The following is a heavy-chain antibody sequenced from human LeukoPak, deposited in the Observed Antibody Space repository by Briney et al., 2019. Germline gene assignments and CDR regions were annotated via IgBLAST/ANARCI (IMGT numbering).Heavy chain of an antibody. CDR1: DYTFSSYG. CDR3: ARCTFGGVIVRDFDH. CDR2: INAYNGNT. V-gene: IGHV1-18*01. Sequence: GASVKVSCKASDYTFSSYGISWVRQAPGQGPEWMGWINAYNGNTNYAQNLQGRVTMTTDTSTRTAYMELRSLRSDDTAVYYCARCTFGGVIVRDFDHWGQGTLVTVSS. D-gene: IGHD3-16*02. J-gene: IGHJ4*02.